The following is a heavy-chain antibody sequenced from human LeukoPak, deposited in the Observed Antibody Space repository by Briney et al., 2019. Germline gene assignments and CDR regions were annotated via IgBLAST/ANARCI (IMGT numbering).Heavy chain of an antibody. Sequence: PGGSLRLSCAASGFTFSNHGMNWVRLAPGKGLEWVSGICPSGDITYYADSVKGRFTISRDNSKNTLYLEVISLTAEDTAAYYCAKDDAWLRFGEWSQGTLVTVSS. D-gene: IGHD3-10*01. CDR1: GFTFSNHG. V-gene: IGHV3-23*01. CDR3: AKDDAWLRFGE. CDR2: ICPSGDIT. J-gene: IGHJ4*02.